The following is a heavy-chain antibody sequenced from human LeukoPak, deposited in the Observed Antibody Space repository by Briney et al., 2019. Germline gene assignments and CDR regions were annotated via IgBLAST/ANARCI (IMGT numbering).Heavy chain of an antibody. V-gene: IGHV4-59*01. Sequence: SETLSLTCTVSGGSISSYCWSWIRQPPGKGLEWIGYIYYSGSTNYNPSLKSRVTISVDTSENQFSLKLSSVTAADTAVYYCARSYYYGSGSYYYWGQGTLVTVSS. D-gene: IGHD3-10*01. CDR1: GGSISSYC. J-gene: IGHJ4*02. CDR2: IYYSGST. CDR3: ARSYYYGSGSYYY.